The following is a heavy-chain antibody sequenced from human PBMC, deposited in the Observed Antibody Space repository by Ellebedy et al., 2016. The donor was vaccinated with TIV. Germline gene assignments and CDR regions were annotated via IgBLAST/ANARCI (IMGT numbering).Heavy chain of an antibody. CDR3: ARAKLEGATRGGDYFDY. V-gene: IGHV3-21*01. J-gene: IGHJ4*02. CDR1: GLTLSTYA. Sequence: PGGSLRLSCAASGLTLSTYAMAWVRQAPGKGLEWVAAIGPRSDYTFYADSVKGRFTISRDNAKNSLYLQMNSLRAEEPAVYSCARAKLEGATRGGDYFDYWGQGTLVTVSS. D-gene: IGHD1-26*01. CDR2: IGPRSDYT.